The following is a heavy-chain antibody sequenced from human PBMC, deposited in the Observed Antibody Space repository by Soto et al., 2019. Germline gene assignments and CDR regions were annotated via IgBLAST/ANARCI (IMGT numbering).Heavy chain of an antibody. V-gene: IGHV1-18*01. J-gene: IGHJ6*02. CDR2: INGYNGNT. CDR3: ARMGDVPYYYYGMDV. D-gene: IGHD3-16*01. Sequence: GGSSNRSGISWVRQAPGQGLEWMGWINGYNGNTNYTQKMQGRITMTTDTPTSTAYMELRSLRSDDTAVYYCARMGDVPYYYYGMDVWGQGTMVIVSS. CDR1: GGSSNRSG.